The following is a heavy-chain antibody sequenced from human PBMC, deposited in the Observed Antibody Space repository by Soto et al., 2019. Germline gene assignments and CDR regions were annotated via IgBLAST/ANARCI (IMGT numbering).Heavy chain of an antibody. D-gene: IGHD1-26*01. CDR1: GYSISSSNW. CDR2: IYYSGTT. V-gene: IGHV4-28*01. Sequence: QVQLQESGPGLVKPSDTLSLTCAVSGYSISSSNWWGWIRQPPGKGLEWIGYIYYSGTTYYNPSLKRRVSMSVHTTKHQCSLNLTSVTAVDTAVYYCARREIQGPIDYWGQGTLVTVSS. J-gene: IGHJ4*02. CDR3: ARREIQGPIDY.